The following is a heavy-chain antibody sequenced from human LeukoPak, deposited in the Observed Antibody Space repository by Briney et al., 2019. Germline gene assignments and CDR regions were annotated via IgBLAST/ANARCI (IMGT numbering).Heavy chain of an antibody. CDR1: GFTFSSYG. D-gene: IGHD5-12*01. V-gene: IGHV3-33*01. CDR2: IWYDGSNK. CDR3: ARAGASYSGYDVPYYYYGMDV. J-gene: IGHJ6*02. Sequence: GGSLRLSCAASGFTFSSYGMHWVRQAPGKGLEWVAVIWYDGSNKYYADSVKGRFTIPRDNSKNTLYLQMDSLSAEDTAVYYCARAGASYSGYDVPYYYYGMDVWGQGTTVTVSS.